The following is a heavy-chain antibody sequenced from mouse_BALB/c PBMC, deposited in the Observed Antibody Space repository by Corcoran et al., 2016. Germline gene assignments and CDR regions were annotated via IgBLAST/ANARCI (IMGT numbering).Heavy chain of an antibody. Sequence: QIQLVQSGPELKKPGETVKISCKASGYTFTNYGMNWVKQAPGKGLKWMGWINTYTGEPTYADDFKGRFAFSLETSASTAYLQINNLKNEDTATYFCARGLSLYFDYWGQCTTLTVSS. CDR2: INTYTGEP. D-gene: IGHD3-1*01. CDR3: ARGLSLYFDY. J-gene: IGHJ2*01. V-gene: IGHV9-3-1*01. CDR1: GYTFTNYG.